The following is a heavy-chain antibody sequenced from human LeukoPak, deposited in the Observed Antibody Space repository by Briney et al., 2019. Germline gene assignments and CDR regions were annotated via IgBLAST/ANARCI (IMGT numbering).Heavy chain of an antibody. Sequence: ASVKVSCKASGGTFSSYAISWVRQAPGQGLEWMGGIIPIFGTANYAQKFQGRVTITTDESTSTAYMELSSLRSEDTAVYYCARPRIAAAGTVPYHYYYYYMDVWGKGTTVTVSS. CDR3: ARPRIAAAGTVPYHYYYYYMDV. J-gene: IGHJ6*03. CDR1: GGTFSSYA. CDR2: IIPIFGTA. D-gene: IGHD6-13*01. V-gene: IGHV1-69*05.